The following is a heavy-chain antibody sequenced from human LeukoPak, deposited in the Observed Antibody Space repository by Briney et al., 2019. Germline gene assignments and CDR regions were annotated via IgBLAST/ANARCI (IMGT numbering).Heavy chain of an antibody. V-gene: IGHV1-18*01. CDR3: ARGSSGYYYVGY. Sequence: GASVKVSCKASGYTFTSYGISWVRQAPGQGLEWMGWISAYNGNTNYAQKLQGRVTMTTDTSASTAYMELSSLRSEDTAVYYCARGSSGYYYVGYWGQGTLVTVSS. CDR1: GYTFTSYG. J-gene: IGHJ4*02. D-gene: IGHD3-22*01. CDR2: ISAYNGNT.